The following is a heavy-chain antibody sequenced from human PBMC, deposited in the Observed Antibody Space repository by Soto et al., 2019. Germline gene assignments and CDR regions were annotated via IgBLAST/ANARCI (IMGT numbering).Heavy chain of an antibody. Sequence: SETLSLTCTVSGGSISSSSSYWGWVRQPPGKGLEWMATIYSGSTYQNPSLKSRVTISVDTSKNQFSLKLSSVTAADTAVYYCATGIAVAGTLDYFDYWGQGTLVTVS. CDR3: ATGIAVAGTLDYFDY. CDR1: GGSISSSSSY. CDR2: IYSGST. D-gene: IGHD6-19*01. V-gene: IGHV4-39*07. J-gene: IGHJ4*02.